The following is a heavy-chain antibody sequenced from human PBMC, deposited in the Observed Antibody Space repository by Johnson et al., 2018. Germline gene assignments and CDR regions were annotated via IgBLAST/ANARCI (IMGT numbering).Heavy chain of an antibody. D-gene: IGHD3-10*01. CDR2: ISYDGSDK. CDR1: GFTFSTYG. J-gene: IGHJ6*03. V-gene: IGHV3-30*18. Sequence: VQLVESGGGVVQPGRTLRLPCAASGFTFSTYGMHGVRQAPGKGLEWVAVISYDGSDKYYADTVKGRFTISRDNSKNTLYLQMNSLRAEDTAVFYCAKDSASYYYYMGVWGKGTTVTVSS. CDR3: AKDSASYYYYMGV.